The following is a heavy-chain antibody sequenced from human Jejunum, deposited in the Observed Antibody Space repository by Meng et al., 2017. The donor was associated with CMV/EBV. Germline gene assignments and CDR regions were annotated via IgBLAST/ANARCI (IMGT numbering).Heavy chain of an antibody. Sequence: SGFTFSSYAMHWVRQAPGKGLEWVAVIQFDGNNEHYADSVKGRFTISRDNSKNTLYLQVNSLRPEDTGVYYCARGTGSGSWLIDSWGQGTLVTVSS. CDR1: GFTFSSYA. J-gene: IGHJ4*02. V-gene: IGHV3-30*04. CDR3: ARGTGSGSWLIDS. CDR2: IQFDGNNE. D-gene: IGHD6-13*01.